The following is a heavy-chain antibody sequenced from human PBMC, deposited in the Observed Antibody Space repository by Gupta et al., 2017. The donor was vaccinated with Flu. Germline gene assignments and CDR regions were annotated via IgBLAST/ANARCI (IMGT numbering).Heavy chain of an antibody. Sequence: QVRLQESGPGLVRPSETLSLTCSVSGGSISSYHWTWIRQTPGKGLEWIGFFLSSTATKYNPSPQSRVTVSVDTSKNQFFLKMSSLTAADTAIYYCAKRSGGGGVNWFDPWGQGTLVTVSS. CDR1: GGSISSYH. V-gene: IGHV4-59*03. J-gene: IGHJ5*02. D-gene: IGHD3-16*01. CDR2: FLSSTAT. CDR3: AKRSGGGGVNWFDP.